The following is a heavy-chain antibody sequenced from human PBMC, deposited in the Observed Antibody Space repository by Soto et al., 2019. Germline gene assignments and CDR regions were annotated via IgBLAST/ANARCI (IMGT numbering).Heavy chain of an antibody. Sequence: LVLLSLRCSVAGGSSSSYCGSWIRKTPGKGLEWIGYIYYSGSTNYNPSLKSRVTISVDTSKNQFSLKLSSVTAADTAVYYCARVQLRYFDWLLQIGPCFAPWGQGTLVTVSS. CDR3: ARVQLRYFDWLLQIGPCFAP. CDR2: IYYSGST. J-gene: IGHJ5*02. CDR1: GGSSSSYC. D-gene: IGHD3-9*01. V-gene: IGHV4-59*01.